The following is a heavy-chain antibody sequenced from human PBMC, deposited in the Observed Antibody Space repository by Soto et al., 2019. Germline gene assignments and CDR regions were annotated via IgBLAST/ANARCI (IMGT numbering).Heavy chain of an antibody. CDR2: IYWDDDK. V-gene: IGHV2-5*02. CDR3: AHSEGIVLFDY. Sequence: QITLKESGPTLVKPTQTLTLTCTFSGFSLSTSGVGVGWIRQPPGKALEWLALIYWDDDKRYSPSLKSRLTITKDTSKNQVVLTMTNMDPVDTATYYCAHSEGIVLFDYWGQGTLVTVSS. D-gene: IGHD2-15*01. CDR1: GFSLSTSGVG. J-gene: IGHJ4*02.